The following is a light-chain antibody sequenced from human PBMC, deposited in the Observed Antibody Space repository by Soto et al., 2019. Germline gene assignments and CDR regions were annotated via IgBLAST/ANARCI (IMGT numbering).Light chain of an antibody. V-gene: IGKV1-8*01. CDR3: QQYYTDPWT. J-gene: IGKJ1*01. CDR2: AAS. CDR1: QGVSSY. Sequence: AIRMTQSPSSLSASTGDSVTITCRASQGVSSYLAWYQQKPGKAPKLLIFAASTMQSGVPSRFSGSGSGTDLTLTISCLQSEDFATYYCQQYYTDPWTFGQGTKVEVK.